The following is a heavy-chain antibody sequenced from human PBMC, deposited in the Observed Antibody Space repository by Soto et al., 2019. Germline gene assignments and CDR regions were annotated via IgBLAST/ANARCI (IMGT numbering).Heavy chain of an antibody. CDR2: IIPILGIA. V-gene: IGHV1-69*08. CDR1: GGTFSSYT. J-gene: IGHJ4*02. CDR3: ARDSSSSWSSQGSY. D-gene: IGHD6-13*01. Sequence: QVQLVQSGAEVKKPGSSVKVSCKASGGTFSSYTISWVRQAPGQGLEWMGRIIPILGIANYAQKFQGRATITADKSTSTAYMELSSLRSEDTAVYYCARDSSSSWSSQGSYWGQGTLVTVSS.